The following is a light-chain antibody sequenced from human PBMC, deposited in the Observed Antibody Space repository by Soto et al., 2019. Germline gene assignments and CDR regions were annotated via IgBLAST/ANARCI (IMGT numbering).Light chain of an antibody. CDR1: QSALYSSNNRNY. Sequence: DIVMTQSPDSLAVSLGERATINCKSSQSALYSSNNRNYLAWYQQEPGQPPKLLIYWASTRESGAPDRFSGSGSGKDFALAISSLQGGDVGVVFFQECYSTPITVVQWTRREIK. CDR2: WAS. V-gene: IGKV4-1*01. J-gene: IGKJ5*01. CDR3: QECYSTPIT.